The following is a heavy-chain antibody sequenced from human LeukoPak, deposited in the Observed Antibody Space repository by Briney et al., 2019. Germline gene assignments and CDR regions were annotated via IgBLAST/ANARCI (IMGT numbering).Heavy chain of an antibody. CDR3: AKERTLYYYYMDV. CDR1: GFTFSSYG. Sequence: GGSLRLSCAASGFTFSSYGMHWVRQAPGKGLEWVAFIRYDGSNKYYADSVKGRFTISRDNSKNTLYLQMNSLRAEDTAVYYCAKERTLYYYYMDVWGKGDPVTVSS. J-gene: IGHJ6*03. CDR2: IRYDGSNK. V-gene: IGHV3-30*02. D-gene: IGHD2-2*01.